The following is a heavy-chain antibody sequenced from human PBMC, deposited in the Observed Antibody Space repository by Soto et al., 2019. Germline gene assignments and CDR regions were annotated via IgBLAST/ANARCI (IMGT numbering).Heavy chain of an antibody. CDR3: ARVCYQACYYYYYMHV. V-gene: IGHV1-8*01. D-gene: IGHD2-15*01. J-gene: IGHJ6*03. CDR1: GYTFTSYD. CDR2: MNPNSGNT. Sequence: ASVKVSCKASGYTFTSYDINWVRQATGQGLEWMGWMNPNSGNTGYAQKFQGRVTMTRNTSISTAYMELSSLRSEDTAVYYCARVCYQACYYYYYMHVWXKGTTVXVSS.